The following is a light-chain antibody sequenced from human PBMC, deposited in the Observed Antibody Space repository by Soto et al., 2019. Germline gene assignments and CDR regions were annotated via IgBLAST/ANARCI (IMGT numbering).Light chain of an antibody. Sequence: QSALNQPASVGGAPGQSVTLSCTGTSTDFGSYNLVSWYQQHPGKAPKLMIYEGSKRPSGVSNRFSGSKSGNTASLTISGLQAEDEADYYCCSYAGSSTFVVFGGGTKLTVL. CDR3: CSYAGSSTFVV. J-gene: IGLJ2*01. V-gene: IGLV2-23*03. CDR2: EGS. CDR1: STDFGSYNL.